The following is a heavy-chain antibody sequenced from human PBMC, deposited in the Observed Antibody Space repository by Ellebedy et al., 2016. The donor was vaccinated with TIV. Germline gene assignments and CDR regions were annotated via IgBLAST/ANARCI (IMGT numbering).Heavy chain of an antibody. Sequence: GESLKISCAASGFTFSSYWMSWVRHAPGKGLEWVANIKYDGSEKYYVDSVKGRFTISRDNAKKSLYLQMDSLRAEDTAVYYCARATSGFDYWGQGALATVSS. CDR2: IKYDGSEK. J-gene: IGHJ4*02. V-gene: IGHV3-7*04. CDR3: ARATSGFDY. D-gene: IGHD5-24*01. CDR1: GFTFSSYW.